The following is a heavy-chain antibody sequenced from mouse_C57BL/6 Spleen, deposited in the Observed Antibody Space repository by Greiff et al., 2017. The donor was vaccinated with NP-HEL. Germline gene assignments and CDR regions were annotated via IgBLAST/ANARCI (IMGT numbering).Heavy chain of an antibody. Sequence: VQLQQSGAELVMPGASVKLSCKASGYTFTSYWMHWVKQRPGQGLEWIGVIDPSDSYTNYNQKFKGKSTLTVDKSSSTAYMQLSSLTSEDSAVYYCARGMYAMDYWGQGTSVTVSS. V-gene: IGHV1-69*01. CDR1: GYTFTSYW. CDR3: ARGMYAMDY. CDR2: IDPSDSYT. J-gene: IGHJ4*01.